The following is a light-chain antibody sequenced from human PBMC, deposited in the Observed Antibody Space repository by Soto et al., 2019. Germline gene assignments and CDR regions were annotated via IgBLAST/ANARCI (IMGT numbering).Light chain of an antibody. Sequence: QSVLTQPPSASGTPGQRVTISCSGSTSNIGRSTVSWYQQFPGAAPKLLIYSNTQRPLGGPVRFSGSKSDTSASLAISGLQSEDEADYYCATWNDGVFVFGTGTKVTVL. CDR3: ATWNDGVFV. CDR2: SNT. J-gene: IGLJ1*01. CDR1: TSNIGRST. V-gene: IGLV1-44*01.